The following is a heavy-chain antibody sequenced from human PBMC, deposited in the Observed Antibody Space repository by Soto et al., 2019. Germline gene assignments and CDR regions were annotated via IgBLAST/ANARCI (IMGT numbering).Heavy chain of an antibody. Sequence: QVHLVQSGAEVRKPGASVRVSCKASGYSFTDFYIFWVRQAPGQGPEWMAWVNPNSGGSKSAEKFQGRVTMTRDPSASQALRELAGPPLRATAVFYWGRGGGVGVAGSAAFDMWGQGTLVTVSS. CDR2: VNPNSGGS. V-gene: IGHV1-2*02. D-gene: IGHD3-3*01. J-gene: IGHJ3*02. CDR3: GRGGGVGVAGSAAFDM. CDR1: GYSFTDFY.